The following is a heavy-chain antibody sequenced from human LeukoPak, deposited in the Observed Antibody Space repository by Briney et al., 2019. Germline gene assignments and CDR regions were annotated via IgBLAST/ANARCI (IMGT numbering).Heavy chain of an antibody. J-gene: IGHJ4*02. CDR1: GGSFSGYY. D-gene: IGHD3-16*02. CDR2: INHCGST. Sequence: SETLSLTCAVYGGSFSGYYWSWIRQPPGKGLEWIGEINHCGSTNYNPSLKSRVTISVDTSKNQFSLKLSSVTAADTAVYYCARGRGYDYVWGSYRSRYFDYWGQGTLVTVSS. V-gene: IGHV4-34*01. CDR3: ARGRGYDYVWGSYRSRYFDY.